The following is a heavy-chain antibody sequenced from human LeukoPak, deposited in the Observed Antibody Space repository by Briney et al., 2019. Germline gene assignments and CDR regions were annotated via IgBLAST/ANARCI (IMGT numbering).Heavy chain of an antibody. CDR2: IYYSGST. Sequence: PSETLSLTCTVSGGSISSSSYYWGWIRQPPGKGLEWIGSIYYSGSTYYNPSLKSRVTISVDTSKNQFSLKLSSVTAADTAVYYCAREPLGDDILTGRCMDVWGQGTTVTVSS. V-gene: IGHV4-39*07. CDR1: GGSISSSSYY. J-gene: IGHJ6*02. D-gene: IGHD3-9*01. CDR3: AREPLGDDILTGRCMDV.